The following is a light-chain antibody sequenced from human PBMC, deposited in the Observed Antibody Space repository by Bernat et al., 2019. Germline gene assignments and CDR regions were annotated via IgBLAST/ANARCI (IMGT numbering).Light chain of an antibody. V-gene: IGKV3-20*01. CDR1: QSVSSSY. Sequence: EIVLTQSPGTLSLSPGETATLSCRASQSVSSSYLAWYQQKPGQAPRLLMYATSSRATGIPDRFSGSVSGPDFTLTISSLQPEDFATYYCQQSYSTPPYTFGQGTKLEIK. CDR3: QQSYSTPPYT. CDR2: ATS. J-gene: IGKJ2*01.